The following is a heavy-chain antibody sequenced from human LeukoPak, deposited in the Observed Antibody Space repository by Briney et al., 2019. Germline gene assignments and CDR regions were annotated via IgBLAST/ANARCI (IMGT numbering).Heavy chain of an antibody. CDR2: ISGSGGST. CDR3: AKERSYYDYVWGSYRSGYMDV. CDR1: GFTLSSYW. J-gene: IGHJ6*03. D-gene: IGHD3-16*02. V-gene: IGHV3-23*01. Sequence: AGGSLRLSCAGSGFTLSSYWTHWVRQGPGKGLVWVSAISGSGGSTYYADSVKGRFTISRDNSKNTLYLQMNSLRAEDTAVYYCAKERSYYDYVWGSYRSGYMDVWGKGTTVTVSS.